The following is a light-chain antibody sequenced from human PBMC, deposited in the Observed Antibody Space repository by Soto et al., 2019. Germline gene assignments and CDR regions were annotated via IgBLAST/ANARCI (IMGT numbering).Light chain of an antibody. CDR2: GTS. CDR3: QQYGTSLIT. Sequence: EIVLTQSPGTLSLSPGERASLSCRASQTFSSSYLAWYQQKPGQAPRLLIYGTSSMATDIPDRFSGSGSGTDFTLIISRLEPKDFAVYYCQQYGTSLITFGGGTKVEIK. CDR1: QTFSSSY. J-gene: IGKJ4*01. V-gene: IGKV3-20*01.